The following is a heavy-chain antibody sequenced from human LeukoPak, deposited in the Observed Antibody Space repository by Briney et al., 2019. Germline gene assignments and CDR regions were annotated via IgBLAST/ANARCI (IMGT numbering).Heavy chain of an antibody. J-gene: IGHJ4*02. CDR1: GFTFSSYS. CDR3: ARATDGDYVPY. V-gene: IGHV3-21*01. D-gene: IGHD4-17*01. Sequence: GGSLRLSCAASGFTFSSYSMNWVRQAPGKGLEWVSSVSSSSSYINYADSVKGRFTISRDNAKNSLYLQMNSLRAEDTAVYYCARATDGDYVPYWGQGTLVTVSS. CDR2: VSSSSSYI.